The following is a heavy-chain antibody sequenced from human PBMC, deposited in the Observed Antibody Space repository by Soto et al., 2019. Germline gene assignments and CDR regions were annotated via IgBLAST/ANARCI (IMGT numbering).Heavy chain of an antibody. V-gene: IGHV1-69*13. D-gene: IGHD6-13*01. CDR1: GGTFSSYA. Sequence: SVKVSCKXSGGTFSSYAISWVRQAPGQGLEWMGGIIPIFGTANYAQKFQGRVTITADESTSTAYMELSSLRSEDTAVYYCARIKLPYSSSWYNYYYYGMDVWGQGTTVTVSS. J-gene: IGHJ6*02. CDR3: ARIKLPYSSSWYNYYYYGMDV. CDR2: IIPIFGTA.